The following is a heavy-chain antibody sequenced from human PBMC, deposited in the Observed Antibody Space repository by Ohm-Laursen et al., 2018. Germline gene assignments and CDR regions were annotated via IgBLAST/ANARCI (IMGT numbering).Heavy chain of an antibody. Sequence: GTLSLTCTVYGGSFSGYYWSWIRQPPGKGLEWTGEINHSGSTNYNPSLKSRVTISVDTSKNQFSLKLSSVTAADTAVYYCARVLARYYDSSGYGYWGQGTLVTVSS. CDR1: GGSFSGYY. D-gene: IGHD3-22*01. J-gene: IGHJ4*02. V-gene: IGHV4-34*01. CDR2: INHSGST. CDR3: ARVLARYYDSSGYGY.